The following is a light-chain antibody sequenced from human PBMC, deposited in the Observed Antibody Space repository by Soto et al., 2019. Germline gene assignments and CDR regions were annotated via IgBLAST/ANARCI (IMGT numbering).Light chain of an antibody. CDR1: QSISTS. CDR2: AAS. Sequence: DIPMTQSPSSLSASVGDRITITCRASQSISTSLNWYQQKPGKPPKLLIYAASTLQSGVPSRFTGSRSWTDFTLTISSLQPEDFATYYCQQSYSTPLTFGGGTKVEIK. CDR3: QQSYSTPLT. V-gene: IGKV1-39*01. J-gene: IGKJ4*01.